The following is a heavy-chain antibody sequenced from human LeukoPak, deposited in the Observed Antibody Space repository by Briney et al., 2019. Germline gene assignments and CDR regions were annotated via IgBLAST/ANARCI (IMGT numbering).Heavy chain of an antibody. D-gene: IGHD3-9*01. V-gene: IGHV3-30*14. Sequence: GGSLRLSCEAPGLTFSTYPMHWVRQAPDKGLEWVAMISHHGSNEYYADSVKGRFTISRDNSKNTLYLQMNNPRVEDTAIYYCARVHDTTGYYHYFDSWGQGTLVTVSS. CDR2: ISHHGSNE. CDR3: ARVHDTTGYYHYFDS. J-gene: IGHJ4*02. CDR1: GLTFSTYP.